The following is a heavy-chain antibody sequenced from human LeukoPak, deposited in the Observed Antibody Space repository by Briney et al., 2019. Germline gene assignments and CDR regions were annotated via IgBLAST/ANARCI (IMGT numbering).Heavy chain of an antibody. CDR1: GYTFTSSS. Sequence: ASVKVSCKASGYTFTSSSINWVRLAPGQGLEWMGWISTYNGNTNYAHKLQGRVTMTTDTSTSTAYMELRSLRSDDTAVYYCAKDRWRDGSSSFDNWGQGTLVTVSS. V-gene: IGHV1-18*01. CDR3: AKDRWRDGSSSFDN. J-gene: IGHJ4*02. CDR2: ISTYNGNT. D-gene: IGHD6-6*01.